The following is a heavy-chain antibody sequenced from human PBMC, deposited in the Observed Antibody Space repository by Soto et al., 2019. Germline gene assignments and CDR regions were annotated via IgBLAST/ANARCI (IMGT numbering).Heavy chain of an antibody. CDR1: GFTFSSYG. CDR2: ISYDGSNT. Sequence: GGSLRLSCAASGFTFSSYGMHWVRQAPGKGLEWVAVISYDGSNTYYADSVKGRFTISRDNSKNTLYLQMNSLRAEDTAVYDCAKDWTGGRRYCSGGSCYYYYYGMDVWGQGTTVTVSS. V-gene: IGHV3-30*18. CDR3: AKDWTGGRRYCSGGSCYYYYYGMDV. D-gene: IGHD2-15*01. J-gene: IGHJ6*02.